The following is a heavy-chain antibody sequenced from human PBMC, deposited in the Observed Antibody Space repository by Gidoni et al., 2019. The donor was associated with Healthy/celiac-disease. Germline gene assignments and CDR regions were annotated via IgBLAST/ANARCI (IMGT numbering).Heavy chain of an antibody. CDR3: ARETGWSSYSSSWRYYYYGMDV. Sequence: QVQLQESGPGLVKPSPTLSLTCTVSGGSISSGSCDWSWIRQPAGKGLEWFGRIYTSGSTNYNPSLKSRVTLSVDTSKNQFSLKLSSVTAADTAVYYCARETGWSSYSSSWRYYYYGMDVWGQGTTVTVSS. CDR1: GGSISSGSCD. CDR2: IYTSGST. D-gene: IGHD6-13*01. J-gene: IGHJ6*02. V-gene: IGHV4-61*02.